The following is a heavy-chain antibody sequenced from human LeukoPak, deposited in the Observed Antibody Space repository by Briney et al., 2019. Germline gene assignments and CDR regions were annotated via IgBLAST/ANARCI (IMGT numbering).Heavy chain of an antibody. CDR1: GGSFSGYY. V-gene: IGHV4-34*01. J-gene: IGHJ5*02. CDR2: INHSGST. Sequence: ASETLSLTCAVYGGSFSGYYWSWIRQPPGKGLEWIGEINHSGSTNYNPSLKSRVTISVDTSKNQFSLKLSSVTAADTAVYYCARRLLWFGELFYWFDPWGQGTLVTVSS. D-gene: IGHD3-10*01. CDR3: ARRLLWFGELFYWFDP.